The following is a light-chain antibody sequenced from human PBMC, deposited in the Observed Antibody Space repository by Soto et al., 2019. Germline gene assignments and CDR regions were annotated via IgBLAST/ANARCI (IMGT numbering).Light chain of an antibody. CDR1: QDISNY. J-gene: IGKJ3*01. Sequence: DIQMTQSPSSLSASVGDRVTITCQASQDISNYLNWYQQKPGKAPKLLIYDASNLETGVPSRFSGSGSGTDFTFTISSLQPEDIATYECPTYTTAPSPFGPG. CDR3: PTYTTAPSP. V-gene: IGKV1-33*01. CDR2: DAS.